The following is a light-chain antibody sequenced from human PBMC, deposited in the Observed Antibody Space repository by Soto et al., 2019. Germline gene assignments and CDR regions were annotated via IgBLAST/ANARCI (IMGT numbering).Light chain of an antibody. J-gene: IGKJ1*01. CDR1: QSLIHSDGNTY. Sequence: DVVMTQSPLSLPVTLGQPASISCRSSQSLIHSDGNTYLSWFQQRPGQSPRRLIYEVSDRDSGVPDRFTGSGSGTDFTLKISRVEAEDVGVYYCMQGTHWPWTFGQGDRGGNQT. V-gene: IGKV2-30*02. CDR3: MQGTHWPWT. CDR2: EVS.